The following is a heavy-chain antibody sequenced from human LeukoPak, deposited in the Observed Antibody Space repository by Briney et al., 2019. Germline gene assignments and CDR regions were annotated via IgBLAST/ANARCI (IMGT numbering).Heavy chain of an antibody. V-gene: IGHV3-48*03. CDR2: ISGSGANR. Sequence: GGSLRLSCEGSAFIFSGHWMNWVRQTPGKGLEWVSFISGSGANRFYADSMKGRFTISKDNTKNSLYLQMNSLRAEDTAVYYCATLHFYAMGVWGQGTTVTVSS. J-gene: IGHJ6*02. CDR3: ATLHFYAMGV. CDR1: AFIFSGHW.